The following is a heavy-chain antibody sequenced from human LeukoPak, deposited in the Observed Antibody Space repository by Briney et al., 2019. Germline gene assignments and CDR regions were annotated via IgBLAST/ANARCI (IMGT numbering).Heavy chain of an antibody. D-gene: IGHD5-24*01. CDR2: IYSGGST. J-gene: IGHJ5*02. Sequence: PGGSLRLSCAASGFTVCSNYMSWVRQAPGKGLEWVSVIYSGGSTYYADSVKGRFTISRDNSKNTLYLQMNSLRAEDTAVYYCARDYREKGFDPWGQGTLVTVSS. V-gene: IGHV3-53*01. CDR3: ARDYREKGFDP. CDR1: GFTVCSNY.